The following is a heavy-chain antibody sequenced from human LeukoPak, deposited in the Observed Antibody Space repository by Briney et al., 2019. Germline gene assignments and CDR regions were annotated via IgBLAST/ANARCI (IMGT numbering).Heavy chain of an antibody. D-gene: IGHD3-3*01. CDR3: ARRPTAVRSSSPFDY. V-gene: IGHV4-39*01. Sequence: SETLSLTCTVSGGSISSSSYYWGWIRQPPGKGLEWIGSIYYSGSTYYNPSLKSRVPISVDTSKNQFSLKLSSVTAADTAVYYCARRPTAVRSSSPFDYWGQGTLVTVSS. CDR1: GGSISSSSYY. J-gene: IGHJ4*02. CDR2: IYYSGST.